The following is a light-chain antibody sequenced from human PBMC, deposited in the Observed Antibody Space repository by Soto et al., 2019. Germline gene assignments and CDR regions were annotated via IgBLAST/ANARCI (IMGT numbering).Light chain of an antibody. CDR1: QSISSW. J-gene: IGKJ1*01. Sequence: DIQMTQSPSTLSASVGDRVTITCRASQSISSWLAWYQQKPGKAPKLLIYDASSLECGVPSRFSGSGSGTEFTLTISSLQPDXFATYYCQHGWTFGQGTKVDIK. CDR3: QHGWT. CDR2: DAS. V-gene: IGKV1-5*01.